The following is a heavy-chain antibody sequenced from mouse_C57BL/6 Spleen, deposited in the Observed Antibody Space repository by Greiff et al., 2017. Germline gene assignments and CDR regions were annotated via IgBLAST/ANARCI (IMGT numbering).Heavy chain of an antibody. D-gene: IGHD2-3*01. CDR2: IYPGSGST. Sequence: QVQLQQPGAELVKPGASVKMSCKASGYTFTSYWITWVKQRPGQGLEWIGDIYPGSGSTNYNETFKSKATLTVDTSSSTAYMQLSSLTSEDSAVYYCARRGATDGYYYRDYAMDYWGQGTSVTVSS. V-gene: IGHV1-55*01. J-gene: IGHJ4*01. CDR3: ARRGATDGYYYRDYAMDY. CDR1: GYTFTSYW.